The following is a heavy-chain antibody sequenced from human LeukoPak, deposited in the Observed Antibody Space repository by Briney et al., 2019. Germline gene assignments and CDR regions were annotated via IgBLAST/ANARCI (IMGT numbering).Heavy chain of an antibody. Sequence: GGSLRLSCAASGFTFSSYGMHWVRQAPGKGLEWVAVISYDGSNKYYADSVKGRFTISRDNSKNTLYLQMNSLRAEDTAVYYCARGAHLYTSIDYWGQGTLVTVSS. CDR3: ARGAHLYTSIDY. D-gene: IGHD2-2*02. CDR2: ISYDGSNK. V-gene: IGHV3-30*03. CDR1: GFTFSSYG. J-gene: IGHJ4*02.